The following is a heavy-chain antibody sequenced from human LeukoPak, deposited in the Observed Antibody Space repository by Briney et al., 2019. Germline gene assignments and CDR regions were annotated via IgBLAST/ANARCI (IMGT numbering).Heavy chain of an antibody. CDR3: ARLNYYYGGDV. J-gene: IGHJ6*04. Sequence: SETLSLTCTVSGGSISSSSYHWGWIRQPPGKGLEWIGSIYYSGSTYYNPSLKSRVTVSVDTSKNQFSLKLSSVTAADTAVYYCARLNYYYGGDVGAKGPT. CDR1: GGSISSSSYH. V-gene: IGHV4-39*01. CDR2: IYYSGST.